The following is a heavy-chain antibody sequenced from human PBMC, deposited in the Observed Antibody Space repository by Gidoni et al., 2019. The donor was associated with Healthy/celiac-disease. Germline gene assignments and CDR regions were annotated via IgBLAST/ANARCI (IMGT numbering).Heavy chain of an antibody. Sequence: QVQLQQWGAGLLKPSETLSLTCAVYGGSFSGYYWSWIRQPPGKGLEWIGEINHSGSTNYNPSLKSRVTISVDTSKNQFSLKLSSVTAADTAVYYCARGPDSNGFDPWGQGTLVTVSS. J-gene: IGHJ5*02. CDR2: INHSGST. CDR1: GGSFSGYY. V-gene: IGHV4-34*01. CDR3: ARGPDSNGFDP. D-gene: IGHD4-4*01.